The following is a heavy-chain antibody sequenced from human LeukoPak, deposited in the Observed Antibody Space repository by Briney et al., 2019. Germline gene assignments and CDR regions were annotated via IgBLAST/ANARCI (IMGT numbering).Heavy chain of an antibody. J-gene: IGHJ6*03. D-gene: IGHD3-3*01. CDR3: AGIPVFGVVLHQEPV. CDR2: FIPILDTA. Sequence: PWASVKVSCKASGVTFSDYALNWVRQAPGQGLEWMGVFIPILDTANSTQKFQGRLTITADISTNTVYMELSSLRFDDTAVYFCAGIPVFGVVLHQEPVWGKGTTVTVSS. CDR1: GVTFSDYA. V-gene: IGHV1-69*10.